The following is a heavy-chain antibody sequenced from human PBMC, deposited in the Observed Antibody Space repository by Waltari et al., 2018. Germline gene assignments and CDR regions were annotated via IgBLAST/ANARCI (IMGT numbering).Heavy chain of an antibody. CDR2: INQDGSEK. CDR3: TRGGDDSSWYWRN. CDR1: GFTFSNNW. J-gene: IGHJ4*02. V-gene: IGHV3-7*01. Sequence: EVQLVESGGGLVQPGGSLRLSCAASGFTFSNNWMTWVRQAPGEGRGWGAKINQDGSEKYSVESGKGRFTISRDNAKNSLYLQLNSLRADDTAVYYCTRGGDDSSWYWRNWGQGTLVTVSS. D-gene: IGHD6-13*01.